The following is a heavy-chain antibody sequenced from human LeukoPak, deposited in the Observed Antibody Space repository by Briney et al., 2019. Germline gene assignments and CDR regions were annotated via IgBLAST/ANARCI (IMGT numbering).Heavy chain of an antibody. CDR3: ASSGTFEYSSSSHFIGAFDI. V-gene: IGHV4-59*01. D-gene: IGHD6-6*01. J-gene: IGHJ3*02. CDR1: GGPISSYY. Sequence: SETLSLTCTVSGGPISSYYWSWIRQPPGKGLEWIGYIYYSGSTNYNPSLKSRVTISVDTSKNQFSLKLSSVTAADTAVYYCASSGTFEYSSSSHFIGAFDIWGQGTMVTVSS. CDR2: IYYSGST.